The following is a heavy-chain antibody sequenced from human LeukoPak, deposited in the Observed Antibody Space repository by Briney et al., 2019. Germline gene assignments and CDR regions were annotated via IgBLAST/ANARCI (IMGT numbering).Heavy chain of an antibody. V-gene: IGHV1-18*01. D-gene: IGHD5-12*01. Sequence: EASVKVSCKASGYTFTSYGISWVRQAPGQGLEWMGWISAYNGNTNYAQKLQGRVTMTTDTSTSTAYTELRSLRSDDTAVYYCARDSGYENYYYGMDVWGQGTTVTVSS. CDR2: ISAYNGNT. CDR3: ARDSGYENYYYGMDV. CDR1: GYTFTSYG. J-gene: IGHJ6*02.